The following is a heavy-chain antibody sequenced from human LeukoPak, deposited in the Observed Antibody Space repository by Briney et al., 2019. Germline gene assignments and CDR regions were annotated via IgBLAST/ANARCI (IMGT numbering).Heavy chain of an antibody. CDR1: GFTFSSYG. D-gene: IGHD5-12*01. CDR3: AKDGSPVVATIHYFDY. Sequence: GGSLRLSCAASGFTFSSYGMHWVRQAPGKGLEWVAVISYDGSNKYYADSVKGRFTISRDNSKNTLYLQMDSLRAEDTAVYYCAKDGSPVVATIHYFDYWGQGTLVTVSS. CDR2: ISYDGSNK. J-gene: IGHJ4*02. V-gene: IGHV3-30*18.